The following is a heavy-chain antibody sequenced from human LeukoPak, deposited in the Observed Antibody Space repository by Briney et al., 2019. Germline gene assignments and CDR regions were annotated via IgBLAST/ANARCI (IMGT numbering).Heavy chain of an antibody. J-gene: IGHJ4*02. CDR2: ISAYNGNT. CDR3: ARVSNSGWFGDY. CDR1: GYTFTSYG. D-gene: IGHD6-19*01. Sequence: ASVKVSCKASGYTFTSYGISWVRQAPGQGLEWMGWISAYNGNTNYAQKLQGRVTMTTDTSTSTAYMELRSLRSDDTAVYFCARVSNSGWFGDYWGQGILVTVSS. V-gene: IGHV1-18*01.